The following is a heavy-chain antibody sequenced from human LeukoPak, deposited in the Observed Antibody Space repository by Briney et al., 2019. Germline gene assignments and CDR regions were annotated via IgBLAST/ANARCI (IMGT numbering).Heavy chain of an antibody. CDR3: ARDDIVLMVYAFSSRSCYGMDV. CDR2: ISAYNGNT. CDR1: GYTFTSYG. V-gene: IGHV1-18*01. Sequence: GASVKVSCKASGYTFTSYGISWVRQAPGQGLEWMGWISAYNGNTNYAQKLQGRVTMTTDTSTSTAYMELRSLRSDDTAVYYCARDDIVLMVYAFSSRSCYGMDVWGQGTTVTVSS. D-gene: IGHD2-8*01. J-gene: IGHJ6*02.